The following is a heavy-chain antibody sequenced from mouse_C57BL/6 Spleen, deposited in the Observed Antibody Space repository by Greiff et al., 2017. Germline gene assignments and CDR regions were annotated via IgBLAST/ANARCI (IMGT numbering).Heavy chain of an antibody. CDR2: IRNKANGYTP. Sequence: EVKLMESGGGLVQPGGSLSLSCAASGFTFPDYYMSWVRPPPGKALEWLGFIRNKANGYTPEYSASVKGRFTISRDNSQSILDLQMNALRAEDSATYYGARYKGGFAYWGQGTLVTVSA. CDR3: ARYKGGFAY. J-gene: IGHJ3*01. CDR1: GFTFPDYY. V-gene: IGHV7-3*01.